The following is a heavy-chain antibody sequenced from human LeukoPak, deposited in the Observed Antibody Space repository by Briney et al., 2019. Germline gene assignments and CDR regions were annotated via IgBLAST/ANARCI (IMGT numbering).Heavy chain of an antibody. CDR3: TRDPRHKYGNFDN. J-gene: IGHJ4*02. V-gene: IGHV1-18*01. Sequence: GASVKVSCKASGYNFATYGISWVRQAPGQGLEWMGWIAPYNDNANSAQKFQGRLSMTADTSTSTASMELRSLRSDDTAVYYCTRDPRHKYGNFDNWGQRTLVTVSS. CDR2: IAPYNDNA. D-gene: IGHD2/OR15-2a*01. CDR1: GYNFATYG.